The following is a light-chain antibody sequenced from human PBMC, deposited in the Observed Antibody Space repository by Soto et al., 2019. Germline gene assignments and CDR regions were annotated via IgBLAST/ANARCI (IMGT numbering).Light chain of an antibody. CDR2: DAS. CDR1: PSVNSY. V-gene: IGKV3-11*01. Sequence: ETVLTQSPATLSLSPGERATLSCRASPSVNSYLAWYQQKAGQAPMLLIYDASNRATGIPARFSVSGSGTDFTLTISSLETEDFAVYYCQQRSNWPWTLGQGTKVEIK. CDR3: QQRSNWPWT. J-gene: IGKJ1*01.